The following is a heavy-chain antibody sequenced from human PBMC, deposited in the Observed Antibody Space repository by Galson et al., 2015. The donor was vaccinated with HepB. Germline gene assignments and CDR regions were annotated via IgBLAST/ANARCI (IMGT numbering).Heavy chain of an antibody. V-gene: IGHV3-23*01. J-gene: IGHJ4*02. Sequence: SLRLSCAASGFTFSSYAMSWVRQAPGKGLEWVSAISGSGGSTYYADSVKGRFTISRDNSKNTLYLQMNSLRAEDTAVYYCAKDLGSGSFFTRVFWGTQFCYWGPGTLVTVSS. CDR3: AKDLGSGSFFTRVFWGTQFCY. D-gene: IGHD1-26*01. CDR2: ISGSGGST. CDR1: GFTFSSYA.